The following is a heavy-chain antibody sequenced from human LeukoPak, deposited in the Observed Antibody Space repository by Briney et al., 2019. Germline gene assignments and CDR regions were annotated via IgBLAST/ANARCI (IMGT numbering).Heavy chain of an antibody. D-gene: IGHD4/OR15-4a*01. V-gene: IGHV3-23*01. J-gene: IGHJ4*02. Sequence: GGSLRLSCAASGFTFDDYGMTWVRQAPGKGLEWVSSITGTGDGTSAADSVKGRFTISRDSSKHTLYLQMNSLRVEDTAVYYCAKAGLVRGGALDSWGQGTLVTVSS. CDR1: GFTFDDYG. CDR3: AKAGLVRGGALDS. CDR2: ITGTGDGT.